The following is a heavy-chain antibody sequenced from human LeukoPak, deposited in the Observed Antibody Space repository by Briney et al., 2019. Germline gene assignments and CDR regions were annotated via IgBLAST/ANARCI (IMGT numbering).Heavy chain of an antibody. D-gene: IGHD1-26*01. J-gene: IGHJ4*02. CDR1: GGSISSGSYY. CDR3: ARGVGSYYLDY. V-gene: IGHV4-61*02. CDR2: IYTSGST. Sequence: SETLPLTCTVSGGSISSGSYYWSWIRQPAGKGLEWIGRIYTSGSTNYNPSLKSRVTISVDTSKNQFSLKLSSVTAADTAVYYCARGVGSYYLDYWGQGTLVTVSS.